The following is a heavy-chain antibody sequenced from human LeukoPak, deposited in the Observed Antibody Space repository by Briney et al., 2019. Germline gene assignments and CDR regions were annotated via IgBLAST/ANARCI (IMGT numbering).Heavy chain of an antibody. CDR2: INPNSGAT. V-gene: IGHV1-2*02. CDR3: AKEGLERWELSGYY. CDR1: GYIFTGYY. J-gene: IGHJ4*02. D-gene: IGHD1-26*01. Sequence: ASVKVSCKASGYIFTGYYMHWVRQAPGQGLEWMGWINPNSGATNYAQKFQGRVTMTRDMSISTVYMEVSSLRSDDTAVYYCAKEGLERWELSGYYWGQGILVTVSS.